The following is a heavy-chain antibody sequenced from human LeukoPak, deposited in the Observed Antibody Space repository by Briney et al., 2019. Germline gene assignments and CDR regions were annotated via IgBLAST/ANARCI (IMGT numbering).Heavy chain of an antibody. D-gene: IGHD3-22*01. CDR3: ARRESGYYNGLFDC. CDR1: GGTFSSNA. Sequence: ASVKVSCKASGGTFSSNAISWVRQATGQGLEWMGGIFTIFGTANYAQKFQGRVTITADNSTSTAYMELSSLRSEDTAVYCCARRESGYYNGLFDCWGQGTLVTVSS. V-gene: IGHV1-69*06. CDR2: IFTIFGTA. J-gene: IGHJ4*02.